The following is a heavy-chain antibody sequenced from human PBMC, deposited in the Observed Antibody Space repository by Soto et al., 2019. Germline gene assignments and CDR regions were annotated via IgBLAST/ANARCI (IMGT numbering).Heavy chain of an antibody. CDR1: GYSFTSYW. CDR2: IYPGDSDT. V-gene: IGHV5-51*01. CDR3: ACGVCELRGSHCGLGL. J-gene: IGHJ6*02. Sequence: GASLTLSCKCSGYSFTSYWIGWVRQMPGDGLEWMGIIYPGDSDTRYSPSFQGQVTISADKSITTAYLQWSSLKASDTAMYYCACGVCELRGSHCGLGLWGPGPAVSV. D-gene: IGHD3-16*01.